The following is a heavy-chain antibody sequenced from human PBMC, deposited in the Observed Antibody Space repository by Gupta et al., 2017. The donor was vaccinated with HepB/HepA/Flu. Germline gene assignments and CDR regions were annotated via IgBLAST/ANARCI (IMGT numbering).Heavy chain of an antibody. CDR1: GITVSSNY. V-gene: IGHV3-66*01. D-gene: IGHD1-14*01. J-gene: IGHJ4*02. CDR2: IYSGGST. CDR3: ARENRYGTDY. Sequence: EVQLVESGGGLVQPGGSLRLSCAASGITVSSNYLSWGRQAPGKGLEWVSVIYSGGSTYYADSVKGRFTISRDNSKNTLYLQMNSLRAEDTAVYYCARENRYGTDYWGQGTLVTVSS.